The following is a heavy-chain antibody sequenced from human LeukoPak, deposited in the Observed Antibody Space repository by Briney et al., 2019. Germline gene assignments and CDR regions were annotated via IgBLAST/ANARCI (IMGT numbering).Heavy chain of an antibody. V-gene: IGHV1-2*02. CDR1: GYTFTAYY. Sequence: ASVTVSCKSSGYTFTAYYMHWVRQAPGQGLEWMGLINPNSGGTNYAQKFQGRVTMTRDTSITTAYMELSRLRSDDTAVYYCARGPIVVVPAAKGSGWFDPWGQGTLVTVSS. J-gene: IGHJ5*02. CDR3: ARGPIVVVPAAKGSGWFDP. CDR2: INPNSGGT. D-gene: IGHD2-2*01.